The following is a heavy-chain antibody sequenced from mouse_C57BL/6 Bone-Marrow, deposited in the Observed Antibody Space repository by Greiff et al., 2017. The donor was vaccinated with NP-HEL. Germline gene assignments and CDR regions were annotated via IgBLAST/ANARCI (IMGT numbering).Heavy chain of an antibody. CDR1: GYAFSSSW. D-gene: IGHD1-1*01. CDR2: IYPGDGDT. V-gene: IGHV1-82*01. J-gene: IGHJ2*01. CDR3: ATITTVVYFDY. Sequence: QVQLKESGPELVKPGASVKISCKASGYAFSSSWMNWVKQRPGKGLEWIGRIYPGDGDTNYNGKFKGKATLTADKSSSTAYMQLSSLTSEDSAVYVCATITTVVYFDYWGQGTTLTVSS.